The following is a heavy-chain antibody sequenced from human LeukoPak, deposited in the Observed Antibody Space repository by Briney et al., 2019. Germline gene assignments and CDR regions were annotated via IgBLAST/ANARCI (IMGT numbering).Heavy chain of an antibody. Sequence: GGSLRLSCAASGFTFSNAWMSWVRQAPGKGLEWVGRIKSKTDGGTTDYAAPVKGRFTISRDDSKNTLYLQMNSLKTEDTAVYYCTSRATPIAVAGTPYYYYMDVWGKGTTVTVSS. V-gene: IGHV3-15*01. J-gene: IGHJ6*03. CDR2: IKSKTDGGTT. CDR1: GFTFSNAW. D-gene: IGHD6-19*01. CDR3: TSRATPIAVAGTPYYYYMDV.